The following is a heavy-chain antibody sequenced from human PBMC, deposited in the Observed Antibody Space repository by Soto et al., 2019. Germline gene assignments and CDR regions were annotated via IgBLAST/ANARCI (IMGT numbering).Heavy chain of an antibody. CDR2: IRSKAYGGTT. CDR3: TRGRGIAAAFNWFDP. Sequence: EVQLVESGGGLVQPGRSLRLSCTASGFTFGDYAMSWFRQAPGKGLEWVGFIRSKAYGGTTEYAASVKGRFTISRDDSKSNAYRQMNSLKTEDTAVYYCTRGRGIAAAFNWFDPWGQGTLVTVSS. D-gene: IGHD6-13*01. J-gene: IGHJ5*02. CDR1: GFTFGDYA. V-gene: IGHV3-49*03.